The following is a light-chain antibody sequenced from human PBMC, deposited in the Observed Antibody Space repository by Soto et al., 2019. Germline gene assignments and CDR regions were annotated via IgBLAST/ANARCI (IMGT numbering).Light chain of an antibody. CDR1: QSVSTN. V-gene: IGKV3-15*01. CDR2: GAS. CDR3: QQYNNGPPSWT. J-gene: IGKJ1*01. Sequence: EIVMTQSPATLSVSPGESATLSCRASQSVSTNLAWYQQKPGQAPRLLIYGASTRATGIPARCSGSGSGTEFTLTISSLQSEDFALYYCQQYNNGPPSWTFGQGTKVEIK.